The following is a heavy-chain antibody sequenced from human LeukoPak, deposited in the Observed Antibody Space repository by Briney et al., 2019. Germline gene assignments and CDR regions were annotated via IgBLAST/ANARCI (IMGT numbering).Heavy chain of an antibody. CDR2: IYYSGST. V-gene: IGHV4-30-4*01. D-gene: IGHD4-17*01. CDR3: ASSDYGDYLMDFDY. J-gene: IGHJ4*02. CDR1: GGSISSGDYY. Sequence: SQTLSLTCTVSGGSISSGDYYWSWIRQPPGKGLEWIGYIYYSGSTYYNPSLKSRVTISVDTSKNQFSLKLSSVIAADTAVYYCASSDYGDYLMDFDYWGQGTLVTVSS.